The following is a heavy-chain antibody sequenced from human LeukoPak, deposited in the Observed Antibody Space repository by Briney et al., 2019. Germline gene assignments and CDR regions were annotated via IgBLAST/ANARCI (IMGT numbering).Heavy chain of an antibody. D-gene: IGHD1-26*01. V-gene: IGHV4-39*01. J-gene: IGHJ6*03. CDR3: ASSYRYYYMDV. CDR1: GGSISSSSYY. Sequence: SETLSLTCTVSGGSISSSSYYWGWIRQPPGMGLEWIVNIHYRGNTYYNPSLKSRVAISVDTSKNQFSLKLTSVTAADTAVYYCASSYRYYYMDVWGKGTTVTISS. CDR2: IHYRGNT.